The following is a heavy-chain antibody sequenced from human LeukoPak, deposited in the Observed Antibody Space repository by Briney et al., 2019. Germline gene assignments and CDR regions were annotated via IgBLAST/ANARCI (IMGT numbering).Heavy chain of an antibody. CDR3: ARVKGYYDSSGRYYFDY. D-gene: IGHD3-22*01. Sequence: GGSLRLSCAASGFTFSSYWMHWVRQAPGKGLAWVSRINSDGSSTSYADSVKGRFTISRDNAKNTLYLQMNSLRAEDTAVYYCARVKGYYDSSGRYYFDYWGQGTLVTVSS. CDR1: GFTFSSYW. V-gene: IGHV3-74*01. CDR2: INSDGSST. J-gene: IGHJ4*02.